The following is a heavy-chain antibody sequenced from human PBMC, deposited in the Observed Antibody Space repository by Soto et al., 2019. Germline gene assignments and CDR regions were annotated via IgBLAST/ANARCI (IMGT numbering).Heavy chain of an antibody. V-gene: IGHV6-1*01. Sequence: LSLTCAISGDSVSSNSAAWNWIRQSPSRGLEWLGRTYYRSKWYNDYAVSVKSRITINPDTSKNQFSLQLNSVTPEDTAVYYCARESLGSGWYPYYYYGMDVWGQGTTVTVSS. CDR3: ARESLGSGWYPYYYYGMDV. CDR2: TYYRSKWYN. D-gene: IGHD6-19*01. CDR1: GDSVSSNSAA. J-gene: IGHJ6*02.